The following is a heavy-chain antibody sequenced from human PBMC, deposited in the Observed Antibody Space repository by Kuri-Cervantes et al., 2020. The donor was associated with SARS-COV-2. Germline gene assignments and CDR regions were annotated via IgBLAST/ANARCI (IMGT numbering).Heavy chain of an antibody. D-gene: IGHD6-13*01. J-gene: IGHJ4*02. V-gene: IGHV3-7*01. CDR3: ARVRSWDEYFDY. CDR2: IKQDGSEK. Sequence: GGSLRLSCAASGFTFSSYEMNWVRQAPGKGLEWVANIKQDGSEKYYVDSVKGRFTISRDNAKNSLYLQMNSLRAEDTAVYYCARVRSWDEYFDYWGQGTLVTVSS. CDR1: GFTFSSYE.